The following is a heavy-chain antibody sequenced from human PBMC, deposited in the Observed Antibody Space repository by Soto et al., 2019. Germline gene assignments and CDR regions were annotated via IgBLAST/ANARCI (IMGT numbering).Heavy chain of an antibody. Sequence: EVQLVESGGGLVKPGGSLRLSCAASGFTLSSYSMNWVRQAPGKGLEWVSSISSTSAYIYYADSVRGRFTISRDNSKNSLSLQMNSLRAEDTAVYYCAREKSAADAWFFDLWRRGTLLAVSS. V-gene: IGHV3-21*01. D-gene: IGHD3-3*01. CDR2: ISSTSAYI. J-gene: IGHJ2*01. CDR3: AREKSAADAWFFDL. CDR1: GFTLSSYS.